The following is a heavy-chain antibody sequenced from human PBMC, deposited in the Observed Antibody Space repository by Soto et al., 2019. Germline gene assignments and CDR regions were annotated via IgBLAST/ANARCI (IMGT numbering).Heavy chain of an antibody. CDR2: ITSNGGRT. CDR1: GFSFSSYA. D-gene: IGHD2-15*01. J-gene: IGHJ4*02. Sequence: GGSLRLSCSASGFSFSSYAMHWVRQAPGKGLEFVSAITSNGGRTYYADSVKGRFTVSRDNSKNTLFLQMSSLRAEDTAVYYCVNKGYCSGDDCYFLDYWGQGTLVTVSS. CDR3: VNKGYCSGDDCYFLDY. V-gene: IGHV3-64D*08.